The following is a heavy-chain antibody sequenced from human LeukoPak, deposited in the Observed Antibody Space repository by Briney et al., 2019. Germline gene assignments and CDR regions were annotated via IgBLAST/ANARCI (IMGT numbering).Heavy chain of an antibody. J-gene: IGHJ6*03. CDR2: IYPGDSDT. Sequence: GESLKISCKGSGYSFTSYWIGWVRQMPGKGLEWMGIIYPGDSDTRYSPSFQGQVTISADKSISTAYLQWSSLKASDTAMYYCARGVTGYCTNGACYTSYGDPQVPPPRRNYYYMDVWGKGTTVTVSS. CDR1: GYSFTSYW. CDR3: ARGVTGYCTNGACYTSYGDPQVPPPRRNYYYMDV. V-gene: IGHV5-51*01. D-gene: IGHD2-8*01.